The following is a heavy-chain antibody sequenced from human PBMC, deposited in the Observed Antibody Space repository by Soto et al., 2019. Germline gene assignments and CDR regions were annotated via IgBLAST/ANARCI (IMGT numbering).Heavy chain of an antibody. CDR3: ARFLAARAYYNYMVF. CDR2: INPNSGGT. D-gene: IGHD6-6*01. Sequence: ASVKLSCKASGYTFTGYYMHWVRQAPGQGLEWMGWINPNSGGTNYAQKFQGWVTMTRDTSISTAYMELSRLRSDDTAVYYCARFLAARAYYNYMVFCCKGTSLTVFS. CDR1: GYTFTGYY. J-gene: IGHJ6*03. V-gene: IGHV1-2*04.